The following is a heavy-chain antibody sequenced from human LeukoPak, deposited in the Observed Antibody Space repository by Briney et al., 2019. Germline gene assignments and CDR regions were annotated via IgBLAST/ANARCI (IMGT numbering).Heavy chain of an antibody. Sequence: GGSLRLSCAASGFIFNNYGLVWVRQAPGKGLEWVSAISNDGGGTTYADFVKGRFSVSRDNSKNTLYLQMSSLRAEDTAVYYCAKGGYRYEGNLDYWGQGTLVTVSS. CDR3: AKGGYRYEGNLDY. CDR1: GFIFNNYG. V-gene: IGHV3-23*01. J-gene: IGHJ4*02. CDR2: ISNDGGGT. D-gene: IGHD5-18*01.